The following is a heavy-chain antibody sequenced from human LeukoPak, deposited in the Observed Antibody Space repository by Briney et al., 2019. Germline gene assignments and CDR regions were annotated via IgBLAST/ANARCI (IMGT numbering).Heavy chain of an antibody. V-gene: IGHV1-18*01. Sequence: GASVKVSCKASGYTFTSYGISWVRQAPGQGLEWMAWISAYNGNTNYAQKLQGRVTMTTDTSTSTAYMELRSLRSDDTAVYYCARDLPLLWFGELLYDYWGQGTLATVSS. CDR1: GYTFTSYG. D-gene: IGHD3-10*01. CDR2: ISAYNGNT. J-gene: IGHJ4*02. CDR3: ARDLPLLWFGELLYDY.